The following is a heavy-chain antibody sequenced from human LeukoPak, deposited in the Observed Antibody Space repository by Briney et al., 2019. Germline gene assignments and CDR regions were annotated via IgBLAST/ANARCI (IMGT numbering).Heavy chain of an antibody. CDR3: ARHYGPIDY. CDR2: IYYSGST. D-gene: IGHD4-17*01. Sequence: SETLSLTCTASGGSISSYYWSWIRQPPGKGLEWIGYIYYSGSTNYNPSLKSRVTISVDTSKNQFSLKLSSVTAADTAVYYCARHYGPIDYWGQGTLVTVSS. J-gene: IGHJ4*02. V-gene: IGHV4-59*08. CDR1: GGSISSYY.